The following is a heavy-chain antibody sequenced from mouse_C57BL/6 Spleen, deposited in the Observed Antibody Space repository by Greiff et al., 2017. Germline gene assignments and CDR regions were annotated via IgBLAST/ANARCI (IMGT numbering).Heavy chain of an antibody. V-gene: IGHV5-17*01. Sequence: EVQLVESGGGLVKPGGSLKLSCAASGFTFSDYGMHWVRQAPEKGLEWVAYISCGSSTIYYADTVKGRFTISRDNAKNTLFLQMTSLRSEDTAMYYCARGLRRYFDYWGQGTTLTVSS. CDR1: GFTFSDYG. J-gene: IGHJ2*01. CDR3: ARGLRRYFDY. CDR2: ISCGSSTI. D-gene: IGHD2-2*01.